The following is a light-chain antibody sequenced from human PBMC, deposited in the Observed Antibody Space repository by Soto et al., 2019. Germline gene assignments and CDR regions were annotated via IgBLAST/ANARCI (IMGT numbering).Light chain of an antibody. CDR1: QSVTSGY. J-gene: IGKJ1*01. V-gene: IGKV3-20*01. CDR2: GTS. Sequence: EIVLTQSPGTLSLSPGQRATLSCRASQSVTSGYLTWYQQKPGQAPRLLIYGTSSRATVIPDRFSVSGSATDFTLTINRLEPEDFAVYYCQQYDNALWTFGQGTKV. CDR3: QQYDNALWT.